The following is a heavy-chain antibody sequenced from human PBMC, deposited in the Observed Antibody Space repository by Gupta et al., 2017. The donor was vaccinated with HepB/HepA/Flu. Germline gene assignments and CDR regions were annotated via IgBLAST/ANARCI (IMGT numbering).Heavy chain of an antibody. D-gene: IGHD4-17*01. Sequence: QVTLRESGPALVKPTQTLTLTCTFSGFSLSTSGMCVSWIRQPPGKALEWLARIDWDDDKYDSTSLKTRLTISKDTAKNQVVLTMTNMDPVDTATYYGARIRNYGDLAFGGQGTMVTVSS. V-gene: IGHV2-70*15. J-gene: IGHJ4*02. CDR2: IDWDDDK. CDR1: GFSLSTSGMC. CDR3: ARIRNYGDLAF.